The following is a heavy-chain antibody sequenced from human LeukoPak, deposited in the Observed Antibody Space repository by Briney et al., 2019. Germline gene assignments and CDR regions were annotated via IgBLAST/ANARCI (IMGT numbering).Heavy chain of an antibody. CDR3: ARLNWEYYFDY. CDR2: IYHSGST. V-gene: IGHV4-38-2*02. CDR1: GYSISSGYY. D-gene: IGHD1-26*01. Sequence: SETLSLTCTVSGYSISSGYYWGWIRQPPGKGLEWIGSIYHSGSTYYNPSLKSRVTISVDTSKNQFSLKLSSVTAADTAVYYCARLNWEYYFDYWGQGTLVTVSS. J-gene: IGHJ4*02.